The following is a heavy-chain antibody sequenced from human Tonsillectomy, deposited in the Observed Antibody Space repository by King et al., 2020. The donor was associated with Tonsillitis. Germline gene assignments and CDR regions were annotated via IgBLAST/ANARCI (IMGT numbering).Heavy chain of an antibody. J-gene: IGHJ4*02. V-gene: IGHV3-15*01. Sequence: VQLVESGGGLVKPGGSLRLSCAASGFTLSNAWMSWVRQAPGKGLEWVGRIKSKTDGGTTDYAAPVKGRFTISRDDSKNTLYLQMNSLKTEDTAVYYCTTTYSSGWKWIFDYWGQGTLVTVSS. CDR1: GFTLSNAW. CDR3: TTTYSSGWKWIFDY. CDR2: IKSKTDGGTT. D-gene: IGHD6-19*01.